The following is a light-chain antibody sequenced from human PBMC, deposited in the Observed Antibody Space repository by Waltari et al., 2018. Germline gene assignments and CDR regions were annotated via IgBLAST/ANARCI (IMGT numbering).Light chain of an antibody. CDR2: AAS. J-gene: IGKJ4*01. V-gene: IGKV1-39*01. CDR3: QQSYSSLLT. Sequence: DIQMTQSPSSLSASVGDRVTITCRASHFISNYLNWYQQKPVKAPKLLIYAASSLQSGVPSRFSGSGSGTDFTLTISSLQPEDFATYHCQQSYSSLLTFGGGTKVEIK. CDR1: HFISNY.